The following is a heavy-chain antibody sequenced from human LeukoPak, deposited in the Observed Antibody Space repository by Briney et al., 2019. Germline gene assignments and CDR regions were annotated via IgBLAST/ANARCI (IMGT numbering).Heavy chain of an antibody. CDR1: GYTFTGYY. V-gene: IGHV1-2*02. CDR2: INPNSGGT. CDR3: ARRVGILRDAFDI. Sequence: ASVKVSCKASGYTFTGYYMHWVRQAPGQGLEWMGWINPNSGGTNYAQKFQGRVTMTRDTSIGTAYMELSRLRSDDTAVYYCARRVGILRDAFDIWGQGTMVTVSS. D-gene: IGHD2-21*01. J-gene: IGHJ3*02.